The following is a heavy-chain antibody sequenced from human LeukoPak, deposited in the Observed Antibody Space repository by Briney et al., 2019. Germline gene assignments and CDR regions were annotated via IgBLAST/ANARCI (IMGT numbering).Heavy chain of an antibody. J-gene: IGHJ4*02. CDR3: ARAFGDSSRMD. CDR2: ISSSSSTI. V-gene: IGHV3-48*01. CDR1: GFTFSSYS. D-gene: IGHD2-21*02. Sequence: PGGSLRPSCAASGFTFSSYSMNWVRQAPGKGLEWVSYISSSSSTIYYADSVKGRFTIPRDNAKNSLYLQMNSLRAEDTAVYYCARAFGDSSRMDWGQGTLVTVSS.